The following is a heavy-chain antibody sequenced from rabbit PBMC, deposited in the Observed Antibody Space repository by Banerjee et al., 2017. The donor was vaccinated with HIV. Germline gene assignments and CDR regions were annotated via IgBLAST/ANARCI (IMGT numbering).Heavy chain of an antibody. V-gene: IGHV1S40*01. Sequence: QSLEESGGDLVKPGASLTLTCTASGFSFSSGYHMCWVRQAPGKGLEWIACIYAGTWGTTYYASWAKGRFTISKTSSTTVTLEMTSLTAADTATYFCARDPDGHDYFSLNLWGPGTLVTVS. CDR1: GFSFSSGYH. CDR2: IYAGTWGTT. D-gene: IGHD6-1*01. J-gene: IGHJ4*01. CDR3: ARDPDGHDYFSLNL.